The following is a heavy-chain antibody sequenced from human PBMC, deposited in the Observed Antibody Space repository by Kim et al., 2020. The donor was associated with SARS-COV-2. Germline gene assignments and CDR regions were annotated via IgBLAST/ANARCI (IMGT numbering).Heavy chain of an antibody. J-gene: IGHJ6*02. V-gene: IGHV5-51*01. Sequence: SPSFQGQVTISADKAISTAYLQWSSLKASDTAMYYCARHHYDFPGGMDVWGQGTTVTVSS. CDR3: ARHHYDFPGGMDV. D-gene: IGHD3-3*01.